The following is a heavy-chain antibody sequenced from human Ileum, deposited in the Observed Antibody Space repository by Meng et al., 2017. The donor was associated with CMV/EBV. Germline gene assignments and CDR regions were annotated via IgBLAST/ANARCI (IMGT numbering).Heavy chain of an antibody. V-gene: IGHV4-34*02. CDR2: INQSGST. J-gene: IGHJ4*02. Sequence: GYLLHWGAEVLKPSERLSLPCSASSEAFTGYYSSWIRQPPGKGLDWIGEINQSGSTTYNPSLKSRVTMSVDTYRKQFSLKLTSVTAADSAMYYCARGDYQRILFVVTPTPYFDYWSQGTLVTVSS. CDR1: SEAFTGYY. D-gene: IGHD2-21*02. CDR3: ARGDYQRILFVVTPTPYFDY.